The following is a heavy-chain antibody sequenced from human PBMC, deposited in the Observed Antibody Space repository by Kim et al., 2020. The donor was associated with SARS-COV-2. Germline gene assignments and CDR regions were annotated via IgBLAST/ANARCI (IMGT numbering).Heavy chain of an antibody. V-gene: IGHV1-8*01. CDR1: GYTFTSYD. CDR3: AREGCDTNNPFDF. Sequence: ASVKVSCKASGYTFTSYDINWVRQATGQGLEWMGWINPNSGNTGYAQKFQGRVTMTRNTSIRTAYMELSSLAADDTAEYFCAREGCDTNNPFDFWGQEPLVTVSS. J-gene: IGHJ4*02. CDR2: INPNSGNT. D-gene: IGHD5-18*01.